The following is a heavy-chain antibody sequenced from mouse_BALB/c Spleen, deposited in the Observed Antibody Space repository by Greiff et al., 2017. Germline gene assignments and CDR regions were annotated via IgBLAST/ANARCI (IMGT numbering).Heavy chain of an antibody. Sequence: VKLQESGAELVRPGTSVKVSCKASGYAFTNYLIEWVKQRPGQGLEWIGVINPGSGGTNYNEKFKGKATLTADKSSSTAYMQLSSLTSDDSAVYFCARSGYDGYYPFDYWGQGTTLTVSS. CDR1: GYAFTNYL. CDR2: INPGSGGT. J-gene: IGHJ2*01. CDR3: ARSGYDGYYPFDY. V-gene: IGHV1-54*01. D-gene: IGHD2-3*01.